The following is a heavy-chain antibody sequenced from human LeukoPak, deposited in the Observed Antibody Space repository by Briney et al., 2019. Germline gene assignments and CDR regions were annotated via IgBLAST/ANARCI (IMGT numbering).Heavy chain of an antibody. V-gene: IGHV3-21*01. CDR3: ARTRRSYYYYMDV. Sequence: GGSLRLSCAASGFTFSSYSMNWVRQAPGKGLEWVSSISSSSSYIYYADSVRGRFTISRDNAKNSLYLQMNSLRAEDTAVYYCARTRRSYYYYMDVWGKGTTVTVSS. CDR1: GFTFSSYS. J-gene: IGHJ6*03. CDR2: ISSSSSYI.